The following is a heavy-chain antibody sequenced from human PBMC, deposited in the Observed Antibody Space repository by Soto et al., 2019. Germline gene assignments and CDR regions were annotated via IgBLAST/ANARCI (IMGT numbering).Heavy chain of an antibody. CDR3: ARGEFLSYDDY. J-gene: IGHJ4*02. D-gene: IGHD3-16*01. V-gene: IGHV1-3*01. Sequence: QVQLVQSGAEVKKPGASVKVSCKASGYTFTSYAMHWVRQAPGQRLEWMGWINAGNGNSKYSQKFQGRVTITRDTSASTAYMELSSLRSEDTAVYYCARGEFLSYDDYWGQGTLVTVSS. CDR2: INAGNGNS. CDR1: GYTFTSYA.